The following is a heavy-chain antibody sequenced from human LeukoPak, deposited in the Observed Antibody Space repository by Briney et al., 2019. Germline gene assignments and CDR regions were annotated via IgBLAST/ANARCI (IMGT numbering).Heavy chain of an antibody. J-gene: IGHJ5*02. CDR3: ARGPRNNPPQNNWFDP. CDR1: GYSISSGYY. CDR2: IYHSGST. D-gene: IGHD1-14*01. V-gene: IGHV4-38-2*02. Sequence: SETLSLTCTVSGYSISSGYYWGWIRQPPGKGLEWIGSIYHSGSTYYNPSLKRRVTISVDTSKNHFSLKLSSVTAADTAVYYCARGPRNNPPQNNWFDPWGQGTLVTVSS.